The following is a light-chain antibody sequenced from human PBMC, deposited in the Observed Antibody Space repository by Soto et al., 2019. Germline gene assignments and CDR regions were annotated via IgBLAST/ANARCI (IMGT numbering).Light chain of an antibody. CDR2: AAS. CDR1: QGISSY. J-gene: IGKJ4*01. Sequence: AIRMTQSPSSLSASTGDRVTITCRASQGISSYLAWYQQKPGKAPKLLIYAASTFQRWVPSRFSGSGSVSDFTLTISCLQSEDFATYYSQQYYSYPPLTFGGGTKVEIK. CDR3: QQYYSYPPLT. V-gene: IGKV1-8*01.